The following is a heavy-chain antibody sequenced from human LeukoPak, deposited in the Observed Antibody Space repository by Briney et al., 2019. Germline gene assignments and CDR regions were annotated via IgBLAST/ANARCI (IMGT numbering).Heavy chain of an antibody. D-gene: IGHD6-19*01. CDR2: INHSGST. J-gene: IGHJ2*01. V-gene: IGHV4-34*01. CDR3: ARSIAVAGPRYFDL. Sequence: SETLSLTCAVYGGSFSGYYWSWIRQRPQKGLEWSGEINHSGSTNYNPSLKSRVTISVDTSKNQFSLKLSSVTAADTAVYYCARSIAVAGPRYFDLWGRGTLVTVSS. CDR1: GGSFSGYY.